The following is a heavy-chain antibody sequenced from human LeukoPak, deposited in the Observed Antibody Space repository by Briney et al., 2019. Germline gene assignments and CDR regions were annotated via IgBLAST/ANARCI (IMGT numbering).Heavy chain of an antibody. Sequence: GGSLRLSCAASGFTFSSYAMSWVRQAPGKGLEWVSAISGSGGSTYYADSVKGRFTISRDNSKNTLYLQMKSLRAEDTAVYYCAKDGSYDYVWGSYRSLYYFDYWGQGTLVTVSS. J-gene: IGHJ4*02. CDR2: ISGSGGST. V-gene: IGHV3-23*01. CDR1: GFTFSSYA. CDR3: AKDGSYDYVWGSYRSLYYFDY. D-gene: IGHD3-16*02.